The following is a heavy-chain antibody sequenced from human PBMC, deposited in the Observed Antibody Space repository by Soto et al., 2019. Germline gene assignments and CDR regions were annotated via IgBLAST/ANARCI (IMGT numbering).Heavy chain of an antibody. CDR3: AKDLLGYSGGDGMDV. J-gene: IGHJ6*02. CDR2: ISWNSGSI. CDR1: GFTFDDYA. Sequence: PGGSLRLSCAASGFTFDDYAMHWVRQAPGKGLEWVSGISWNSGSIGYADSVKGRFTISRDNAKNSLYLQMNSLRAEDTALYYCAKDLLGYSGGDGMDVWGQGTTVTVSS. D-gene: IGHD2-15*01. V-gene: IGHV3-9*01.